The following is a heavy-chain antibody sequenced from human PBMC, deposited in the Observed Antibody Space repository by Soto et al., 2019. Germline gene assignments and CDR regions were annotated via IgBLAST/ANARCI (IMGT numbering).Heavy chain of an antibody. V-gene: IGHV1-18*01. J-gene: IGHJ6*02. D-gene: IGHD3-10*01. Sequence: ASVKVSCKASGYTFTSYGISWVRQAPGQGLEWMGWISAYNGNTNYAQKLQGRVTMTTDTSTSTAYMELRSLRSDDTAVYYCARGEGITMVRGERNYYYYGMDVWGQGTTVTSP. CDR3: ARGEGITMVRGERNYYYYGMDV. CDR1: GYTFTSYG. CDR2: ISAYNGNT.